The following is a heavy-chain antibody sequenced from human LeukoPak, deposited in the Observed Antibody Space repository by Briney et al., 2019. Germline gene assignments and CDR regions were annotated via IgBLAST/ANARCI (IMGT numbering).Heavy chain of an antibody. CDR2: INPNSGGT. CDR1: GFTFSSYG. CDR3: ARGSRGMVRGVMTRVFDY. D-gene: IGHD3-10*01. V-gene: IGHV1-2*02. Sequence: GGSLRLSCAASGFTFSSYGMHWVRQAPGQGLEWMGWINPNSGGTNYAQKFQGRVTMTRDTSISTAYMELSRLRSDDTAVYYCARGSRGMVRGVMTRVFDYWGQGTLVTVSS. J-gene: IGHJ4*02.